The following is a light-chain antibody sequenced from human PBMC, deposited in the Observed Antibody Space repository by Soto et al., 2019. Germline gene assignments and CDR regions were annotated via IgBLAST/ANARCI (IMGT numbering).Light chain of an antibody. Sequence: DIQMTQSPSTLSASVGDRVTITCRASHSISRWLAWYQQKPGKAPKLLIYDASSLESGVPSRFTGSGSGTEFTLTISSLQPYDFANYYCQQYNSYRTFGQGTKVEIK. CDR2: DAS. CDR3: QQYNSYRT. V-gene: IGKV1-5*01. CDR1: HSISRW. J-gene: IGKJ1*01.